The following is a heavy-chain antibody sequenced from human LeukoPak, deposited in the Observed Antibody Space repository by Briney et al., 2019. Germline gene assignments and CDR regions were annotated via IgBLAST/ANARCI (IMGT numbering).Heavy chain of an antibody. D-gene: IGHD2-2*01. V-gene: IGHV1-18*01. CDR1: GYAFTSLG. Sequence: AAGKLCCKGSGYAFTSLGIGWARLPHGPGLGLLGFISPYNDDTKYAQKLQGRVTMTTDTSTNTVYMELRSLRSDETAVYYCGREYCDTTRCFGVDYWGQGTLVTVSS. J-gene: IGHJ4*02. CDR2: ISPYNDDT. CDR3: GREYCDTTRCFGVDY.